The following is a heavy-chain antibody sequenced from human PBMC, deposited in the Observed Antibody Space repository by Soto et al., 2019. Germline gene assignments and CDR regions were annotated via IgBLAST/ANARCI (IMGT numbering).Heavy chain of an antibody. V-gene: IGHV4-61*01. CDR2: IYYSGSA. J-gene: IGHJ6*02. D-gene: IGHD3-10*01. Sequence: SETLSLTCTVSGDSVTSVSDYWSWIRQPPGKGLEWVGYIYYSGSADYNPSLGSRVTISIDTSKNQFSLKLTSVTAADTAVYYCARGVGFGYYYYHMDLWGQGTTVTVSS. CDR3: ARGVGFGYYYYHMDL. CDR1: GDSVTSVSDY.